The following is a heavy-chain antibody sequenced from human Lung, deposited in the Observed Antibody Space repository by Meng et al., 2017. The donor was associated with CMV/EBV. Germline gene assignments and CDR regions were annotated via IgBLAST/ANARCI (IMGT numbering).Heavy chain of an antibody. CDR3: ATALHYYYSGLRDY. CDR2: IISEADGGTT. Sequence: FSFSCACMRWFRQAPGKELEWFGRIISEADGGTTHHAAPVTGSFTISRNDSTTTLYLPMNSLNSEDTAMYSCATALHYYYSGLRDYWGRGTLVTVSS. J-gene: IGHJ4*02. D-gene: IGHD3-22*01. CDR1: FSFSCAC. V-gene: IGHV3-15*01.